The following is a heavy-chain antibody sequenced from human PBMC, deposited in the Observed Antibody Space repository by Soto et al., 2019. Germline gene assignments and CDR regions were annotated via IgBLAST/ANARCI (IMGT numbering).Heavy chain of an antibody. Sequence: EVQLVQSGAEVKKPGESLRISCKGSGYIFTSYWIGWVRQMPGRGLEWLCIIYPGDSDTRYRPSFQGQVTISADKSISTAYLHWSSLKASDTAIYYGARQVDGYAYYFDYWGQGTLVSVSS. CDR3: ARQVDGYAYYFDY. CDR1: GYIFTSYW. D-gene: IGHD2-2*01. CDR2: IYPGDSDT. V-gene: IGHV5-51*01. J-gene: IGHJ4*02.